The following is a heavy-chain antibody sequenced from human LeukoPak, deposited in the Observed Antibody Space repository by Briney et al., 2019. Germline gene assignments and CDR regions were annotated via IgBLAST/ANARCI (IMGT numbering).Heavy chain of an antibody. Sequence: PSETLSLTCTVSGYSISSAYYWGWIRQPPGKGLEWIGSIYHSGSTYYNPSLKSRVTISLDTSKNQFSLKLSSVTAADTAVYYCARGWMTTVTTGFDYWGQGTLVTVSS. CDR2: IYHSGST. CDR1: GYSISSAYY. D-gene: IGHD4-17*01. J-gene: IGHJ4*02. CDR3: ARGWMTTVTTGFDY. V-gene: IGHV4-38-2*02.